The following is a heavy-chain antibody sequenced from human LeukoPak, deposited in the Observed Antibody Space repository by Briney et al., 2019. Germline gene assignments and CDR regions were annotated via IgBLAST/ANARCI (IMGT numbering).Heavy chain of an antibody. CDR2: ISYDGSNK. J-gene: IGHJ4*02. CDR3: ARDQPTHGTAFDY. CDR1: GFTFSSYA. Sequence: GGSLRLSCAASGFTFSSYAMSWVRQAPGKGLEWVAVISYDGSNKYYADSVKGRFTISRDNSKNTLYLQMNSLRAEDTAVCYCARDQPTHGTAFDYWGQGTLVTVSS. V-gene: IGHV3-30-3*01.